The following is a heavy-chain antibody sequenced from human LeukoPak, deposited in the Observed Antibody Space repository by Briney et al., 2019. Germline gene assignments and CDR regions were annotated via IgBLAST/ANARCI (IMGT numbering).Heavy chain of an antibody. D-gene: IGHD7-27*01. CDR2: IRANGETT. CDR3: GRDLNWGAFDI. J-gene: IGHJ3*02. V-gene: IGHV3-23*01. CDR1: GFTFSSSA. Sequence: GGSLRLSCAASGFTFSSSAMNWVRQAPGKGLEWVSGIRANGETTYYADSVRGRFTISRDNSRSMVWLQMNSLTAEDTAMYYCGRDLNWGAFDIRGLGTLVTVSS.